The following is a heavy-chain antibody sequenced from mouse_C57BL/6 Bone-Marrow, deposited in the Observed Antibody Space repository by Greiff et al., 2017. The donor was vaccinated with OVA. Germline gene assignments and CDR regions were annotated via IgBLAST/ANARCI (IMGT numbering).Heavy chain of an antibody. J-gene: IGHJ2*01. Sequence: QVQLKQSGAELVRPGASVTLSCKASGYTFTDYEMHWVKQTPVHGLEWIGAIDPETGGTAYNQKFKGKAILTADKSSSTAYMELRSLTSEDSAVYYCTRRLYYGSSLYYFDYWGQGTTLTVSS. D-gene: IGHD1-1*01. CDR2: IDPETGGT. CDR1: GYTFTDYE. CDR3: TRRLYYGSSLYYFDY. V-gene: IGHV1-15*01.